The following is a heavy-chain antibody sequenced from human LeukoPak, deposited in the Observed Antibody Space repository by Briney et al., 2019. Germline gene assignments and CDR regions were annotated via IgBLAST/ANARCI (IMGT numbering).Heavy chain of an antibody. CDR1: GGTFSSYA. V-gene: IGHV1-69*06. CDR2: IIPIFGTA. CDR3: ARGYSSSWYAQFRWFDP. J-gene: IGHJ5*02. Sequence: GASVKVSCKASGGTFSSYAISWVRQAPGQGLEWMGGIIPIFGTANYAQKFQGRVTITADKSTSTAYMELSSLRSEDTAVYYCARGYSSSWYAQFRWFDPWGQGTLVTVSS. D-gene: IGHD6-13*01.